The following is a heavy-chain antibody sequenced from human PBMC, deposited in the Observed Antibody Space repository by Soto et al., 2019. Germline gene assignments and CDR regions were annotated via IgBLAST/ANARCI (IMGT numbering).Heavy chain of an antibody. J-gene: IGHJ4*02. D-gene: IGHD2-15*01. V-gene: IGHV5-51*01. CDR1: GYIFTDYW. Sequence: GESLKISCKGSGYIFTDYWIGWVRQMPGKGLEWMGIIYTGDSDTRYSPSFQGQVTISVDNSINTAYLQWNSLKASDTAMYYCGRLGAGGLSLFEYRGQGTLVTVSS. CDR3: GRLGAGGLSLFEY. CDR2: IYTGDSDT.